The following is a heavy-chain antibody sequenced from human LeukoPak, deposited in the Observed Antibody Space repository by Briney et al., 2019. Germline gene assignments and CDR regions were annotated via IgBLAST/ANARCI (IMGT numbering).Heavy chain of an antibody. CDR1: GGSISSSSYY. Sequence: SETLSLTCTVSGGSISSSSYYWGWIRRPPGKGLEWIGSIYHNGSTYYNPSLKSRVTISVDTSKNQFSLKLSSVTAADTAVYYCARGVARSSKFHFSYYFDYWGQGTLVTVSS. V-gene: IGHV4-39*07. D-gene: IGHD6-6*01. CDR2: IYHNGST. J-gene: IGHJ4*02. CDR3: ARGVARSSKFHFSYYFDY.